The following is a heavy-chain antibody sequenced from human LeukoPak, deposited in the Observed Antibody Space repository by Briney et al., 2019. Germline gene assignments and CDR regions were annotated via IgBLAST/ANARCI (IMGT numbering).Heavy chain of an antibody. V-gene: IGHV3-30*06. J-gene: IGHJ4*02. CDR2: TSYGGQHK. CDR3: ARDEWLDQLAYYFDS. Sequence: PGGSLRLSCAASGFTFRRFGMHWVRQAPGKGLEWVAATSYGGQHKYYTESVRGRFTISRDNSNDTLYLQMNSLRPEDTALYYCARDEWLDQLAYYFDSWGQGTLVTVSS. D-gene: IGHD5-12*01. CDR1: GFTFRRFG.